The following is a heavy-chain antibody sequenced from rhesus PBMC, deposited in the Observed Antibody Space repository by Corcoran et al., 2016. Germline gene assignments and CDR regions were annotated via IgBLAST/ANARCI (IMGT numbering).Heavy chain of an antibody. Sequence: QLQLQESGPGLVKPSETLSLTCAVSGVSISTSYWSWIRQAPGKGLEWIGYIYGSGSSTHYNPALKSRVTLSVDTSKNQLSLKLNSVIAADTAVYYCAKSPGTWTFDYWGQGVLVTVSS. CDR2: IYGSGSST. CDR3: AKSPGTWTFDY. CDR1: GVSISTSY. V-gene: IGHV4-169*01. D-gene: IGHD1-38*01. J-gene: IGHJ4*01.